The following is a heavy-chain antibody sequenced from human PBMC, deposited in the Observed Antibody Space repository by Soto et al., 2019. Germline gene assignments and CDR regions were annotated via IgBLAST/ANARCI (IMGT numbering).Heavy chain of an antibody. CDR3: ARGSWSFFPFFDS. CDR1: GDTFGSNA. J-gene: IGHJ4*02. Sequence: QVQFVQSGAEVKKPGASVKLSCKASGDTFGSNAMHWMRQAAGQRLEWMGWIIGGSGNTKYSRNFQGRVTITWDTSASTVYMELTSLRSDDTAVYFCARGSWSFFPFFDSWGQGILVTVSS. D-gene: IGHD1-26*01. CDR2: IIGGSGNT. V-gene: IGHV1-3*01.